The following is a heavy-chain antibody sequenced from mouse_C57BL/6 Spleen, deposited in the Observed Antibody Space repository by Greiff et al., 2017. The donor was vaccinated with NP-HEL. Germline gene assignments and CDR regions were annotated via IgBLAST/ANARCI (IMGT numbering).Heavy chain of an antibody. J-gene: IGHJ4*01. D-gene: IGHD1-1*01. V-gene: IGHV5-16*01. CDR3: AREYYGSSSYAMDY. Sequence: EVHLVESEGGLVQPGSSMKLSCTASGFTFSDYYMAWVRQVPEKGLEWVANINYDGSSTYYLDSLKSRFIISRDNAKNILYLQMSSLKSEDTATYYCAREYYGSSSYAMDYWGQGTSVTVSS. CDR1: GFTFSDYY. CDR2: INYDGSST.